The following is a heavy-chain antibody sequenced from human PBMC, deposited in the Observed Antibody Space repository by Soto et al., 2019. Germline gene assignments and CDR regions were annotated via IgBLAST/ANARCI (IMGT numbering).Heavy chain of an antibody. Sequence: ASVKVSCKASGYTFTSYGISWVRQAPGQGLEWMGWISAYNGNTNYAQKLQGRVTMTTDTSTSTAYMELRSLRSDDTAVYYCARVLIDYYDSSGLNWFDPWGQRTLVTVSS. D-gene: IGHD3-22*01. V-gene: IGHV1-18*01. CDR1: GYTFTSYG. CDR3: ARVLIDYYDSSGLNWFDP. CDR2: ISAYNGNT. J-gene: IGHJ5*02.